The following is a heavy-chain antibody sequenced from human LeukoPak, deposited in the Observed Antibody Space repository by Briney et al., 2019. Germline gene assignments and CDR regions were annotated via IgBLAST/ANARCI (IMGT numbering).Heavy chain of an antibody. CDR3: AKADSSGWSVYIDY. Sequence: GGSLRLSCAASGFTFSSYAMSWVRQAPGKGLEWVSAISGSGGSTYYADSVKGRLTISRDNSKNTLYLQMNSLRAEDTAVYYCAKADSSGWSVYIDYWGQGTLVTVSS. CDR2: ISGSGGST. J-gene: IGHJ4*02. V-gene: IGHV3-23*01. D-gene: IGHD6-19*01. CDR1: GFTFSSYA.